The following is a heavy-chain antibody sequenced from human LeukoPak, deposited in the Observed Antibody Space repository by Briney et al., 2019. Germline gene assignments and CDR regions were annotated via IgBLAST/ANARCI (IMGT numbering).Heavy chain of an antibody. D-gene: IGHD7-27*01. CDR3: ARNHLGLGW. V-gene: IGHV1-18*01. CDR1: GYTFTTYE. CDR2: INTRNGNA. J-gene: IGHJ4*02. Sequence: GASVKVSCKASGYTFTTYEIIWVRQAPGQGLEWMRWINTRNGNANYAHQLQGRVTMTTDTSTSTSYMELASLRFDDTAIYYCARNHLGLGWWGQGTLVTVYS.